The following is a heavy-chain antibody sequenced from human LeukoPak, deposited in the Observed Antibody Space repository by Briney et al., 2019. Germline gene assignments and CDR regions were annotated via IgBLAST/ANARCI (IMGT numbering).Heavy chain of an antibody. J-gene: IGHJ4*02. V-gene: IGHV3-23*01. CDR2: IRGSGGNT. Sequence: GGSLRLSCAASGFTFSHYAMSWVRQAPGKGLEWVSGIRGSGGNTYYADSVKGRFTISRDNSKNTLYLQMNSLRAEDTAVYYCAKDGYSSSWYYFDYWGQGTLVTGSS. CDR1: GFTFSHYA. D-gene: IGHD6-13*01. CDR3: AKDGYSSSWYYFDY.